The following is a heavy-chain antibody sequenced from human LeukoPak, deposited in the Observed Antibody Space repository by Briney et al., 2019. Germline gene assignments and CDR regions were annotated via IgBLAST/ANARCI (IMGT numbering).Heavy chain of an antibody. CDR1: GLTFSSYS. Sequence: GGSLRLSCAASGLTFSSYSMNWVRQAPGKGLEWVSSISSGSSYTYYGDSVKGRFTISRDNTEKSLYLQMNSLRAEDTAVYYCARDDQGSSWYLGHSDAFDIWGQGTMVTVSS. D-gene: IGHD6-13*01. J-gene: IGHJ3*02. CDR2: ISSGSSYT. V-gene: IGHV3-21*01. CDR3: ARDDQGSSWYLGHSDAFDI.